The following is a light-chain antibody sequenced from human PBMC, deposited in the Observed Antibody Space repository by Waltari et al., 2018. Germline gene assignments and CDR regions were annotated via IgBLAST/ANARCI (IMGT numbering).Light chain of an antibody. CDR3: QQYNEWPRT. CDR1: QRVDYF. Sequence: EVVLTLSPATLSVSPGERATLSCRASQRVDYFLAWYQQKDGLAPRLLVYGASTRATGNPTRLSGSGSGTEFPLSISSLQSEDFGIYYCQQYNEWPRTFGQGTRVEI. J-gene: IGKJ1*01. V-gene: IGKV3-15*01. CDR2: GAS.